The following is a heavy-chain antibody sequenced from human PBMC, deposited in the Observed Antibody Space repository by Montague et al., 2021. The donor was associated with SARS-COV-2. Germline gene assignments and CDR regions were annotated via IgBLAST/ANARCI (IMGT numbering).Heavy chain of an antibody. Sequence: SETLSLTCTVSGDSVSRGSSYWSWIRQPPGKGLEWIGYIYYTGSRKYNSSLKSRLIISVDTSKNQFSLKLSSVTAADTAVYYCARHARGEGYTSWFDSWGQGTLVTVSS. V-gene: IGHV4-61*01. CDR1: GDSVSRGSSY. CDR3: ARHARGEGYTSWFDS. CDR2: IYYTGSR. J-gene: IGHJ5*01. D-gene: IGHD5-24*01.